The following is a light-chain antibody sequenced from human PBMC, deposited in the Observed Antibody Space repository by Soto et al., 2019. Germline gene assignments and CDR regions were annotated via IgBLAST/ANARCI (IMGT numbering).Light chain of an antibody. CDR2: DVS. J-gene: IGLJ1*01. CDR3: SSYTSSSTYV. Sequence: QSALTQPPSVSGSRGQSVTISCTGTTSDVGSSNGVSWYQQPPGTAPKLMIYDVSNRPSGVPARFSGSKSGNTASLTISGLQAEDEADYYCSSYTSSSTYVFGTGTKVTVL. CDR1: TSDVGSSNG. V-gene: IGLV2-18*02.